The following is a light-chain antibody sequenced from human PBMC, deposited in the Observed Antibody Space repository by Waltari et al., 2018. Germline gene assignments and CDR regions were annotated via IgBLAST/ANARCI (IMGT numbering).Light chain of an antibody. CDR3: CSYAGGTASIL. Sequence: QSALTQPASVSGSPGQSITISCTATSSDVGSHNLVSWYQHHPGKAPKLMIYEDTKRPSGVSNRFSGSKSGNTASLTISGLQAEDEADYYCCSYAGGTASILLGGGTKLTVL. V-gene: IGLV2-23*01. CDR2: EDT. CDR1: SSDVGSHNL. J-gene: IGLJ2*01.